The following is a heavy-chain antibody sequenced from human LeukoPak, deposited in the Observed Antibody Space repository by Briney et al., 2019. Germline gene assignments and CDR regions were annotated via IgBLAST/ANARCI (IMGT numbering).Heavy chain of an antibody. V-gene: IGHV4-34*01. CDR3: ARDTPLGYCSSTSCYNYYYYYMDV. D-gene: IGHD2-2*02. CDR1: GGSFSGYY. CDR2: INHSGST. Sequence: SETLSLTCAVYGGSFSGYYWSWIRQPPGKGLEWIGEINHSGSTDYNPSLKSRVTISVDTSKNQFSLKLSSVTAADTAVYYCARDTPLGYCSSTSCYNYYYYYMDVWGKGTTVTVSS. J-gene: IGHJ6*03.